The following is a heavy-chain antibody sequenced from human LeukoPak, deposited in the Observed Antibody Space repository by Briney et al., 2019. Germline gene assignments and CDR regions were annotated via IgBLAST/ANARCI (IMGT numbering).Heavy chain of an antibody. CDR1: GFTFRNYG. V-gene: IGHV3-30*02. CDR2: IRYDESDK. CDR3: AKGRNYGSGSSTPHYDY. D-gene: IGHD3-10*01. J-gene: IGHJ4*02. Sequence: GSLRLSCAASGFTFRNYGMHWVRQAPGKGLKWLAFIRYDESDKYYADSVRGRFTISRDNSRNTLFLQVNSLRLEDTAVYYCAKGRNYGSGSSTPHYDYWGQGTLVTVSS.